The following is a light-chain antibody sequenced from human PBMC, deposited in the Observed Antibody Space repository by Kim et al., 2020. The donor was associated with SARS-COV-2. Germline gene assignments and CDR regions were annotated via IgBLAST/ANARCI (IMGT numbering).Light chain of an antibody. J-gene: IGKJ4*01. CDR2: KAS. CDR3: QQYNSYPLT. Sequence: DIQMTQSPSTLSASVGDRVTITCRASQSVNAWLAWYQQKPGKAPKLLIYKASTLESGVPSRFSGSGSGTEFTLTISSLQPDDFATFYCQQYNSYPLTFGGGTKVDIK. CDR1: QSVNAW. V-gene: IGKV1-5*03.